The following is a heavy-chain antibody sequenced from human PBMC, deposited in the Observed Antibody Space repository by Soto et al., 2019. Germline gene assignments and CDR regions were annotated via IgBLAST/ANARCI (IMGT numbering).Heavy chain of an antibody. CDR2: MNPNRGNT. J-gene: IGHJ4*02. CDR1: GYTFTSYD. V-gene: IGHV1-8*01. D-gene: IGHD4-17*01. CDR3: ARTLYGDNVDY. Sequence: QVQLVQSGAEVKKPGASVKVSCKASGYTFTSYDINWVRQATGQGLEWMGWMNPNRGNTGYAQKFQVRVTMTWNTSISTAYMELSSLRSEDTAPYSCARTLYGDNVDYWGQGTLVTVSS.